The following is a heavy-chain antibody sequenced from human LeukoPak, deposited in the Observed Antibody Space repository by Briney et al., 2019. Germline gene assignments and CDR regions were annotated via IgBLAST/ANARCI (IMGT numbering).Heavy chain of an antibody. CDR2: NSGSGAGT. D-gene: IGHD2-8*01. V-gene: IGHV3-23*01. Sequence: PGGSLRLSCAVSGFTFSSYAMNWVRQAPGKGLEWVSANSGSGAGTYYADSVKGRFTISRDNSKNTLYLQMNSLRAEDTAVYYCAKMVREFYTISYYFDYWGQGTLVTVSS. J-gene: IGHJ4*02. CDR3: AKMVREFYTISYYFDY. CDR1: GFTFSSYA.